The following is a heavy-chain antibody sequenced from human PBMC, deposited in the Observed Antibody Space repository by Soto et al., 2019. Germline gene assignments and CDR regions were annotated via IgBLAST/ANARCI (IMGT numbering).Heavy chain of an antibody. CDR2: ISYDGSNK. J-gene: IGHJ4*02. CDR1: GFTFSSYG. Sequence: GGSLRLSCAASGFTFSSYGMHWVRQAPGMGLEWVAVISYDGSNKYYADSVKGRFTISRDNSKNTLYLQMNSLRAEDTAVYYCAKDLHPIAVAGPGYWGQGTLVTVSS. D-gene: IGHD6-19*01. V-gene: IGHV3-30*18. CDR3: AKDLHPIAVAGPGY.